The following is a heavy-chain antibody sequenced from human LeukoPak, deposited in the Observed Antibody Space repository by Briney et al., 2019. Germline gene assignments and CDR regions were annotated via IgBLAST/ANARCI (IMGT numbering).Heavy chain of an antibody. Sequence: ASVRVSCKASGYTFTGYHLHWVRQSPGQGPEWMGRINPSSGGTNYAQKFQGRVTLTRDTSITTAYMELSRLRSDDTAVYYCARGAYYQDRSDFPLHHWGQGTLVTVSS. CDR3: ARGAYYQDRSDFPLHH. V-gene: IGHV1-2*02. D-gene: IGHD3-22*01. CDR1: GYTFTGYH. CDR2: INPSSGGT. J-gene: IGHJ5*02.